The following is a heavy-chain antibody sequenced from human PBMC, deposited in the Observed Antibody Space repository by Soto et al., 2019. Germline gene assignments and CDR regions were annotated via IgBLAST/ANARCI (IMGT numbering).Heavy chain of an antibody. D-gene: IGHD6-13*01. V-gene: IGHV3-49*04. CDR2: IRSKAYGGTT. CDR1: GFTFGDYA. CDR3: TRVGSSSLGDYYGMDV. J-gene: IGHJ6*02. Sequence: GGSLRLSCTASGFTFGDYAMSWVRQAPGKGLEWVGFIRSKAYGGTTEYAASVKGRFTISRDDSKSIAYLQMNSLKTEDTAVYYCTRVGSSSLGDYYGMDVWGQGTTVTVSS.